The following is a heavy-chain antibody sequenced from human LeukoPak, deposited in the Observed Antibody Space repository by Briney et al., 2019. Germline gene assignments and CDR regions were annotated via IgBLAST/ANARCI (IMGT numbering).Heavy chain of an antibody. CDR3: TRVAFGDHFDI. CDR1: GGSFSSYY. Sequence: SETLSLACAVYGGSFSSYYWSWIRQPPGKGLEWIGYIYYSGSTNYNPSLKSRVTISVDTSKNQFSLKLSSVTAADTAVYYCTRVAFGDHFDIWGQGTMVTVSS. J-gene: IGHJ3*02. V-gene: IGHV4-59*01. CDR2: IYYSGST. D-gene: IGHD3-10*01.